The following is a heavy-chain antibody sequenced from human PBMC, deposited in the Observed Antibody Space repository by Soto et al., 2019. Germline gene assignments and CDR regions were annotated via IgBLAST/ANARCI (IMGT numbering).Heavy chain of an antibody. D-gene: IGHD2-15*01. CDR3: ARGQVVAAQH. V-gene: IGHV4-30-2*01. CDR1: GGSISSGGYS. Sequence: QLQLQESGSGLVKPSQTLSLTCAVSGGSISSGGYSWSWIRQPPGKGLEWIGYIYHSGSTYYNPSLKGLVTVSGDRSKNQFSLKLSSVTAADTAVYYCARGQVVAAQHWGPGTLVTVSS. CDR2: IYHSGST. J-gene: IGHJ4*02.